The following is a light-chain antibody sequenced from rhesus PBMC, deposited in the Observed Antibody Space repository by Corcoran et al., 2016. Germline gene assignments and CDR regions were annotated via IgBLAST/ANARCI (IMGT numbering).Light chain of an antibody. Sequence: DIVMTQTPLSLSITPGEPASISCRSSQTLLHTNGNTYLHWYLQKPGQSPQLLFYGGSNRASGVPDRFSGRGSGNDFTLKINNVEAEDVGVYYCVQAISFPRTFGQGTKVDIK. J-gene: IGKJ1*01. CDR2: GGS. V-gene: IGKV2-72*02. CDR3: VQAISFPRT. CDR1: QTLLHTNGNTY.